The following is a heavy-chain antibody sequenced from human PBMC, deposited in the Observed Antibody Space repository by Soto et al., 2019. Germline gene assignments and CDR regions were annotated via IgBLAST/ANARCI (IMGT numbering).Heavy chain of an antibody. CDR1: GGSFSGYY. Sequence: QVQLQQWGAGLLKPSATVSLTCAVYGGSFSGYYWSWICQPPGKGLEWIGEINHSGSTNYNPSLKSRVTISVDTSKNQFSLKLSSVTAADTAVYYCARGRIAAAGRVYYYYYGMDVWGQGTTVTVSS. CDR3: ARGRIAAAGRVYYYYYGMDV. V-gene: IGHV4-34*01. J-gene: IGHJ6*02. D-gene: IGHD6-13*01. CDR2: INHSGST.